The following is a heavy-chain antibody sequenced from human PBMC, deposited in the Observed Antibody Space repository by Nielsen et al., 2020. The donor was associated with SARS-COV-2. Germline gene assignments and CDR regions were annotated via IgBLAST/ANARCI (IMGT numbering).Heavy chain of an antibody. J-gene: IGHJ6*04. CDR3: ARIIIQCSSTHCYTLGGMDV. CDR2: IRMSDGAT. CDR1: GFALSAYG. D-gene: IGHD2-2*02. V-gene: IGHV3-48*04. Sequence: GALKISCTASGFALSAYGMDWVRQVPGRGLEWLAHIRMSDGATQYADSVRGRFTISRDNAQNSLFLQMNSLRAEDTAVYYCARIIIQCSSTHCYTLGGMDVWGKGTTVTVSS.